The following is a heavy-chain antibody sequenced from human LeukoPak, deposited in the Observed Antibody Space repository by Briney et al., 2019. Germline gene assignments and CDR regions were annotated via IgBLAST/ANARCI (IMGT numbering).Heavy chain of an antibody. CDR2: IYYSGST. CDR1: GGSISSISSNNYH. Sequence: PSETLSLTCIVSGGSISSISSNNYHWGWIRQPPGKGLEWIGSIYYSGSTYYNPSLKSRVTISVDTSKNQFSLKLSSVTAADAALYYCAREMGVVTAHGIDVWGQGTTVTVSS. D-gene: IGHD4-23*01. CDR3: AREMGVVTAHGIDV. J-gene: IGHJ6*02. V-gene: IGHV4-39*02.